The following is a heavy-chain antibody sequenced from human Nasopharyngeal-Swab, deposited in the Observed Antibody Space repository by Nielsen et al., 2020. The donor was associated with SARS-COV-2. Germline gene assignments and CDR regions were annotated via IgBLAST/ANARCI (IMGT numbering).Heavy chain of an antibody. J-gene: IGHJ6*02. CDR2: ISSSSSYI. CDR1: GLTFSSYS. V-gene: IGHV3-21*01. D-gene: IGHD2-2*02. Sequence: GGSLRLSCAASGLTFSSYSMNWVRRAPGKGLEWVSSISSSSSYIYYADSVKGRFTISRDNAKNSLYLQMNSLRGEDTAVYYCARGGYCSSTSCDTYYYYGMDVWGQGTTVTVSS. CDR3: ARGGYCSSTSCDTYYYYGMDV.